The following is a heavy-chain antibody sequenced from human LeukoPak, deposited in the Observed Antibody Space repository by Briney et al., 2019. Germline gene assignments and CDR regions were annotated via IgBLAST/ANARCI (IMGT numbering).Heavy chain of an antibody. CDR2: INPNSGGT. CDR3: ARGGYYYDSSGYSPFDY. Sequence: ASVKVSCKASGYTFTGYYMHWVRQAPGQGLEWMGWINPNSGGTNYAQKFQGWVTMTRDTSISTAYMELSRLRSDDTAVYYCARGGYYYDSSGYSPFDYWGQGTLVTVSS. CDR1: GYTFTGYY. J-gene: IGHJ4*02. V-gene: IGHV1-2*04. D-gene: IGHD3-22*01.